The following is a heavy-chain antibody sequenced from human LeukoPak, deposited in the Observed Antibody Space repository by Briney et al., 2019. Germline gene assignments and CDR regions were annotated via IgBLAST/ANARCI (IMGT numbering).Heavy chain of an antibody. Sequence: SETLSLTCTVSGGSISSGDDYWSWLRQPPGKGLEWIGYIYYSGSTYYNPSLKSRVTISVDTSKNQFSLKLSSVTAADTAVYYCAGSYDYGDPIFDYWGQGTLVTVSS. CDR2: IYYSGST. CDR1: GGSISSGDDY. CDR3: AGSYDYGDPIFDY. D-gene: IGHD4-17*01. J-gene: IGHJ4*02. V-gene: IGHV4-30-4*01.